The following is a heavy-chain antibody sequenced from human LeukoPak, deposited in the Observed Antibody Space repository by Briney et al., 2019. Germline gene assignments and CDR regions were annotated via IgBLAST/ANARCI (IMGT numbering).Heavy chain of an antibody. J-gene: IGHJ4*02. D-gene: IGHD1-1*01. CDR2: ITDDEDT. CDR1: GFPLCIYA. Sequence: QSGGSLRHSRVPSGFPLCIYAMTWVRETPGKGLESVAVITDDEDTYYADLVKGRFTISRDNSQNTVFLQMNSLRVEDTAVYYCAKVDYWSPENYFDSWGQGTLVTVSS. CDR3: AKVDYWSPENYFDS. V-gene: IGHV3-23*01.